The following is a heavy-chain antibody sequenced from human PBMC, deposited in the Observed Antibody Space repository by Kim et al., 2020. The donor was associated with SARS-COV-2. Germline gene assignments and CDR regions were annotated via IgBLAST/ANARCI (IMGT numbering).Heavy chain of an antibody. J-gene: IGHJ4*02. CDR2: IIPIFGTA. CDR3: ADLRGYYDSSGSYFDY. Sequence: SVKVSCKASGGTFSSYAISWVRQAPGQGLEWMGGIIPIFGTANYAQKFQGRVTITADESTSTAYMELSSLRSEDTSVYYCADLRGYYDSSGSYFDYWGQGTLVTVSS. D-gene: IGHD3-22*01. CDR1: GGTFSSYA. V-gene: IGHV1-69*13.